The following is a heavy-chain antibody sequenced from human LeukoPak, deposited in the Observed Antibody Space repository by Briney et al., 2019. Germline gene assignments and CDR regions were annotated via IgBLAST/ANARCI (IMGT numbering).Heavy chain of an antibody. V-gene: IGHV3-23*01. D-gene: IGHD3-16*02. CDR2: ISGSGGST. Sequence: GGSLRLSCAASGFTFSSYAMSWVRQAPGKGLEWVSAISGSGGSTYYADSVKGRFTISRDNSRNTLYLQMTSLRAEDTAVYYCAKALSSSFYYFDLGGRGTLVTVSS. J-gene: IGHJ2*01. CDR3: AKALSSSFYYFDL. CDR1: GFTFSSYA.